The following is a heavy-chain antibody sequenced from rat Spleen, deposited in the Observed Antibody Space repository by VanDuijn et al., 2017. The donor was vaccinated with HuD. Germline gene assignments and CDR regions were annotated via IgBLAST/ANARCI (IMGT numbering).Heavy chain of an antibody. Sequence: EVQLVESGGGLVQPGRSLKLSCAASGFIFSNYGMAWVRQAPTKGLEWVATISYDGSSTYYRDSVKGRFTIYRDNAKSTLYLQMDSLRSEDTATYYCARQSEGISYYFDYWGQGVMVTVSS. CDR1: GFIFSNYG. V-gene: IGHV5-29*01. CDR2: ISYDGSST. CDR3: ARQSEGISYYFDY. D-gene: IGHD1-11*01. J-gene: IGHJ2*01.